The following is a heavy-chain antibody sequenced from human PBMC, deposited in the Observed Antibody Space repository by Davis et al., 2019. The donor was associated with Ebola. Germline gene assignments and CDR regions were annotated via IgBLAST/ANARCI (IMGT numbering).Heavy chain of an antibody. D-gene: IGHD2-15*01. CDR2: INPNSGGT. CDR3: AISVVAATLGFDY. J-gene: IGHJ4*02. V-gene: IGHV1-2*06. Sequence: AASVKVSCKASGYTFTGYYMHWVRQAPGQGLEWMGRINPNSGGTNYAQKFQGRVTMTRDTSISTAYMELSRLRSDDTAVYYCAISVVAATLGFDYWGQGTLVTVSS. CDR1: GYTFTGYY.